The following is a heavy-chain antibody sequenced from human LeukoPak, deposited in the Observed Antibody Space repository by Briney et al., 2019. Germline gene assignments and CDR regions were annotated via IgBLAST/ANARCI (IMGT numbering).Heavy chain of an antibody. CDR1: GFTFSSYA. V-gene: IGHV3-21*01. Sequence: GRSLRLSCAASGFTFSSYAVHWVRQAPGKGLEWVSAISSSSSYIYYADSIKGRFTISRDNAENSLYLQMNSLRAVDTAVYFCARGEEKATITALDSWGQGTLVTVSS. CDR2: ISSSSSYI. D-gene: IGHD5-24*01. J-gene: IGHJ4*02. CDR3: ARGEEKATITALDS.